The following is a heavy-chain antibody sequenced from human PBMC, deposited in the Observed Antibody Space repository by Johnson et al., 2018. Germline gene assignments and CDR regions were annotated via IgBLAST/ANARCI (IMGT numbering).Heavy chain of an antibody. D-gene: IGHD1-26*01. V-gene: IGHV3-30*03. CDR1: GFIFSSHA. Sequence: QVQLVQSGGGVVQPGRSLRLSCAASGFIFSSHAMHWVRQAPGKGLEWVAVISYDGSNKYYADSVKGRFTISRDNSKNTLYLQMDSLRAEDTAVYYCALGAPDAFDIWGQGTMVTVSS. J-gene: IGHJ3*02. CDR2: ISYDGSNK. CDR3: ALGAPDAFDI.